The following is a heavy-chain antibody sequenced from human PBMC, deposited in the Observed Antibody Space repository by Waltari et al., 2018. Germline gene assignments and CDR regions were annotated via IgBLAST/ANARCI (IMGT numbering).Heavy chain of an antibody. CDR3: ARARGEYDFWNGYNDQ. CDR1: GGSIRSNNW. CDR2: IYHIGSP. V-gene: IGHV4-4*02. J-gene: IGHJ4*02. Sequence: QVQLQESGPGLVKPSGTLSLTCAVSGGSIRSNNWLSWVRQSPGKGLEWIGEIYHIGSPNYNPSLKSRVTISVDKSKNQFSLTLSSVTAADTAMYYCARARGEYDFWNGYNDQWGQGTLVTVTS. D-gene: IGHD3-3*01.